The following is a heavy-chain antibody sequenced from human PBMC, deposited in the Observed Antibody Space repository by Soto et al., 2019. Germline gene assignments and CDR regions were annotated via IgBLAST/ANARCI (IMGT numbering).Heavy chain of an antibody. CDR3: ARGGNGPGSYSFDY. V-gene: IGHV4-34*01. Sequence: QVQLQQWGAGLLKPSETLSLTCAVYGGSFSSYYWSWSRQRPGKGLEWIGEINHSGSTNYNPSHKALVTMSIDSSKNQFSLELIFVTAAGTALYDCARGGNGPGSYSFDYWGQGTLVTVTS. D-gene: IGHD3-10*01. CDR1: GGSFSSYY. CDR2: INHSGST. J-gene: IGHJ4*02.